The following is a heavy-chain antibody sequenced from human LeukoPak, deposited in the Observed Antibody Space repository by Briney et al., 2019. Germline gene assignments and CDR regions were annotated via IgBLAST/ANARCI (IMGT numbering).Heavy chain of an antibody. J-gene: IGHJ3*02. CDR3: ARDLGWLQLIGAFDI. Sequence: ASVKVSCKASGYTFTGYYMHWVRQAPGQGLEWMGWINPNSGGTNYAQKFQGRVTMTRDTSISTAYMELSRLRSDDTAVYYCARDLGWLQLIGAFDIWGQGTMVTVSS. CDR1: GYTFTGYY. V-gene: IGHV1-2*02. CDR2: INPNSGGT. D-gene: IGHD5-24*01.